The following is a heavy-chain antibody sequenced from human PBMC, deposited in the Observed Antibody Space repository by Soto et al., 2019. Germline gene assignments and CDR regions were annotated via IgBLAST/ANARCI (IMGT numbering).Heavy chain of an antibody. J-gene: IGHJ6*02. CDR1: GGTFSSYA. CDR2: IIPIFGTA. V-gene: IGHV1-69*13. D-gene: IGHD3-22*01. Sequence: ASVKVSCKASGGTFSSYAISWVRQAPGQGLEWMGGIIPIFGTANYAQKFQGRVTITADESTSTAYMELSSLRSEDTAVYYCAARGNDSSEYYYYGMDVWGQGTTVTVSS. CDR3: AARGNDSSEYYYYGMDV.